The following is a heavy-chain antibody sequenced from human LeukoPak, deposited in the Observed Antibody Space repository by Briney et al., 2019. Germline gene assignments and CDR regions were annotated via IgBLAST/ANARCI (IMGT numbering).Heavy chain of an antibody. CDR2: MSPKNKNA. V-gene: IGHV1-8*01. D-gene: IGHD6-19*01. CDR1: GYTFTGYD. CDR3: SRGVGAVGDY. Sequence: ASVKVSCKASGYTFTGYDINWVRQATGQGLEWMGWMSPKNKNAAYAQKFQGRVTMTSDTSISTAYMELSSLRSEDTAVYYCSRGVGAVGDYWGQGTLATVSS. J-gene: IGHJ4*02.